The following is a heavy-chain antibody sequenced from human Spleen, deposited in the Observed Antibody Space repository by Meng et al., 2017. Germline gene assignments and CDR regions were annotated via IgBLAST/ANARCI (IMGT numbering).Heavy chain of an antibody. CDR2: IFHSGST. CDR1: GGSISTTKW. CDR3: ARMHPGDLYYFDS. V-gene: IGHV4-4*02. D-gene: IGHD4-17*01. J-gene: IGHJ4*02. Sequence: QVHLQESGPGLVKPSGTVSLTCAVSGGSISTTKWWSWVRQTPGRGLEWIGEIFHSGSTSYNPSLSSRVTISVDKSKNQFSLKLSSVTAADTAVYYCARMHPGDLYYFDSWGQGTLVTVSS.